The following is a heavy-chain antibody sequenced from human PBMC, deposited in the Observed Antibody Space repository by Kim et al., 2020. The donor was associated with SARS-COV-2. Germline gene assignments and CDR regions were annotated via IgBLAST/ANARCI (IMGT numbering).Heavy chain of an antibody. Sequence: GGSLRLSCAASGFTFSNYWMTWVRQAPGKGLEWVANIKQDGSEKYYVDSVKGRFTISRDNAKNSLYLQMNSLRAEDTAVYYCARGVPIITVVRGVKSPSQGYFDYWGQGILVTVSS. D-gene: IGHD3-10*01. CDR3: ARGVPIITVVRGVKSPSQGYFDY. J-gene: IGHJ4*02. CDR2: IKQDGSEK. V-gene: IGHV3-7*01. CDR1: GFTFSNYW.